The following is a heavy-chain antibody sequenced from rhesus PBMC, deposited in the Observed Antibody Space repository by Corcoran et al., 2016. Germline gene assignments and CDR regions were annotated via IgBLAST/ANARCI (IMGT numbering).Heavy chain of an antibody. Sequence: QVQLQESGPGVVKPSETLSLTCAVSGGSISGYYLWSWIRQPPWKGLEWLGYIYGGSGSTSYNPSLKSRVIISIDTSKNQFSLNLSSVTAADTAVYYCAREIAAAGTGYWGQGVLVTVSS. CDR1: GGSISGYYL. CDR3: AREIAAAGTGY. CDR2: IYGGSGST. V-gene: IGHV4S7*01. D-gene: IGHD6-31*01. J-gene: IGHJ4*01.